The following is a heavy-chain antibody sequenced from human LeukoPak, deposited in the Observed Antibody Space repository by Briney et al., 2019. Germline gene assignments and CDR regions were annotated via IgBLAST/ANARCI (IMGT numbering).Heavy chain of an antibody. CDR3: TSGTDSRKLGY. Sequence: SETLSLTCTVSGDSLNNRYWDWIRQPPGKGLEWIGEIHAVEGTNYNPSLRSRVTVSLDTSKNQFSMRMSSVTAADTSVYYCTSGTDSRKLGYWGQGTLVTVSS. CDR2: IHAVEGT. V-gene: IGHV4-34*01. D-gene: IGHD3-22*01. J-gene: IGHJ4*02. CDR1: GDSLNNRY.